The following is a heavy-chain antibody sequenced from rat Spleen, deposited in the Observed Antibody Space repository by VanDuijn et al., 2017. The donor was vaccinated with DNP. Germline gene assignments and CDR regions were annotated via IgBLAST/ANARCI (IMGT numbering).Heavy chain of an antibody. Sequence: EVQLQESGPGLVKPSQSLSLTCSVPGYSITSNFWGWLRKFPGNRVEWMAYISYSGITGYNPSLRSRISISRDTSRNQFFLQLNSVTTEDTATYXXXRTXLYGXXVPFDSXGQGVMVXVSS. CDR3: XRTXLYGXXVPFDS. V-gene: IGHV3-1*01. D-gene: IGHD1-3*01. CDR2: ISYSGIT. CDR1: GYSITSNF. J-gene: IGHJ2*01.